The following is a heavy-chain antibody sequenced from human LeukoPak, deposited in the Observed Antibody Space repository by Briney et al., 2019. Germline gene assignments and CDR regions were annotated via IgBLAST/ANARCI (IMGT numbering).Heavy chain of an antibody. V-gene: IGHV1-2*06. J-gene: IGHJ3*01. CDR1: GYRFTEYY. D-gene: IGHD3-10*01. CDR2: INPNSGGT. Sequence: ASVKVSCKASGYRFTEYYIQWVRQAPGQGLEWMGRINPNSGGTNYAQKLQGRVTMTRDTSISTAYMELSRLRSDDTAVYYCARDRWSGGATLRAFWGQGTMVTVSS. CDR3: ARDRWSGGATLRAF.